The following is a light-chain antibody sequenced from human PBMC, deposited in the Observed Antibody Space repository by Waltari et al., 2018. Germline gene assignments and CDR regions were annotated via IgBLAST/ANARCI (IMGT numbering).Light chain of an antibody. V-gene: IGKV3-20*01. CDR3: QDSAT. CDR2: GAS. J-gene: IGKJ1*01. CDR1: QTVTGSY. Sequence: DIVLTQSPGTLSLSPVERATLSCRASQTVTGSYLAWYQQKPGQAPRLLIYGASIRATGIPDRFSGSGSGTDFTLTISRLEPEDFAVYYCQDSATFGQGTKVEIK.